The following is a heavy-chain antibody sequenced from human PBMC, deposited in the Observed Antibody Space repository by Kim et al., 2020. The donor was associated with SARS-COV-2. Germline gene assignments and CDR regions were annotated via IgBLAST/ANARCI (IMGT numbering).Heavy chain of an antibody. J-gene: IGHJ3*02. CDR2: I. CDR3: ASRGGGNAFDI. D-gene: IGHD1-26*01. Sequence: IYYTDSVKGRFTISRDNAKNSLYLQMNSLRAEDTAVYYCASRGGGNAFDIWGQGTMVTVSS. V-gene: IGHV3-21*01.